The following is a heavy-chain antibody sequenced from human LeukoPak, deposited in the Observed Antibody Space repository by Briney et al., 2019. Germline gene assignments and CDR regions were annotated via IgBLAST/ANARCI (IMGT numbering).Heavy chain of an antibody. CDR3: ARSRRKAAAGNYFDY. CDR1: GGSISSYY. Sequence: SETLSLTCTVSGGSISSYYWSWIRQPPGKGLEWIGYIYYSGSTNYNPSLKSRVTISVDTSKNQFSLKLSSVTAADTAVYYCARSRRKAAAGNYFDYWGQGTLVTVSS. D-gene: IGHD6-13*01. V-gene: IGHV4-59*01. J-gene: IGHJ4*02. CDR2: IYYSGST.